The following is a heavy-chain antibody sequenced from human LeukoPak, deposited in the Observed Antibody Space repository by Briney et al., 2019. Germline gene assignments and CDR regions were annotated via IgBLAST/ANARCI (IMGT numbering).Heavy chain of an antibody. CDR1: GGSISSYY. D-gene: IGHD3-9*01. V-gene: IGHV4-59*01. J-gene: IGHJ6*03. CDR3: ARDNSPFDYYYYYYMDV. CDR2: IYYSGST. Sequence: SETLSLTCTVSGGSISSYYWSWIRQPPGKGLEWIGYIYYSGSTNYNPSLKSRVTISVDTSKNQFSLKLSSVTAADTAVYYCARDNSPFDYYYYYYMDVWGKGTTVTVSS.